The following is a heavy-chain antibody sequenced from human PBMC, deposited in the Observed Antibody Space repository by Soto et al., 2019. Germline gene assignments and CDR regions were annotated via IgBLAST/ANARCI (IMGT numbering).Heavy chain of an antibody. J-gene: IGHJ4*02. CDR3: ARGRRFGELSRNLHPFDY. V-gene: IGHV1-8*01. D-gene: IGHD3-10*01. Sequence: AAVKVSCKASGCTFTSYDINWVRQATGQGLEWMGWMNPNSGNTGYAQKFQGRVTMTRNTSISTAYMELSSLRSEDTAVYYCARGRRFGELSRNLHPFDYWGQGTLVTVSS. CDR2: MNPNSGNT. CDR1: GCTFTSYD.